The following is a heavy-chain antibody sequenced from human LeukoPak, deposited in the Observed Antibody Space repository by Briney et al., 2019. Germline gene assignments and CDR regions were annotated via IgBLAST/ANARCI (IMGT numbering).Heavy chain of an antibody. CDR2: IYSGGST. CDR3: AKDGSGYYDNSGYYYLPFEY. CDR1: GFTVSSNY. J-gene: IGHJ4*02. D-gene: IGHD3-22*01. Sequence: PGGSLRLSCAASGFTVSSNYMSWVRQAPGKGLEWVSVIYSGGSTYYADSVKGRFTISRDHSKNTLYLQTNSLTAEDTAVYYCAKDGSGYYDNSGYYYLPFEYWGQGTLVTVSS. V-gene: IGHV3-53*01.